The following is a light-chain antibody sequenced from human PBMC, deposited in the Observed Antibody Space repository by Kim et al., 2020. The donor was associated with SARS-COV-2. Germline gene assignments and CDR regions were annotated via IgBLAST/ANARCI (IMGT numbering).Light chain of an antibody. CDR1: QDISRF. CDR2: SAS. Sequence: AIRITQSPSSLSASTGDRVTITCRASQDISRFLAWYQQKPGKAPNLLIYSASTLQSGVPPRFSASGSGTEFTLTISWLQSADFATYYCQQYYSYPYSFGQGTKLEI. CDR3: QQYYSYPYS. J-gene: IGKJ2*01. V-gene: IGKV1-8*01.